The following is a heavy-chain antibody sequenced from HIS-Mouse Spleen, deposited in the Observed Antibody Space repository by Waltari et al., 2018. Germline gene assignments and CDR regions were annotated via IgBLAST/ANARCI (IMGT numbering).Heavy chain of an antibody. J-gene: IGHJ2*01. D-gene: IGHD6-13*01. CDR3: AREIPYSSSWYDWYFDL. V-gene: IGHV4-39*07. CDR1: GGSISSSSYY. CDR2: IYYSGST. Sequence: QLQLQESGPGLVKPSETLSLTCTVSGGSISSSSYYWGWIRQPPGKGLEWIGSIYYSGSTYYHPFLKSRVTRSVDTSKNQFSLKLSSVTAADTAVYYCAREIPYSSSWYDWYFDLWGRGTLVTVSS.